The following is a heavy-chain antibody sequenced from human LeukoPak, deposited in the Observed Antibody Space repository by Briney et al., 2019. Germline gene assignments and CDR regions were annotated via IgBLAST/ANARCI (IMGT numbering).Heavy chain of an antibody. V-gene: IGHV3-48*01. D-gene: IGHD3-10*01. Sequence: PGGSLGLSCAASGFTFSSYSMNWVRQAPGKGLEWVSYISSSSSTIYYADSVKGRFTISRDNAKNSLYLQMNSLRAEDTAVYYCARNYYGSGSYFDYWGQGTLVTVSS. J-gene: IGHJ4*02. CDR1: GFTFSSYS. CDR2: ISSSSSTI. CDR3: ARNYYGSGSYFDY.